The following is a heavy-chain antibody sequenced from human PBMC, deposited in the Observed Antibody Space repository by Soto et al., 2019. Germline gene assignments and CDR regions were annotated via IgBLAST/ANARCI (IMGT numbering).Heavy chain of an antibody. V-gene: IGHV4-59*01. Sequence: PSETLSLTCTVSGGSISSYYWSWIRQPPGKGLEWIGYIYYSGSTNYNPSLKSRVTISVDTSKNQFSLKLSSVTAADTAVYYCARGKYQLLYNWFDPRGQGTLVTVSS. CDR1: GGSISSYY. CDR3: ARGKYQLLYNWFDP. J-gene: IGHJ5*02. D-gene: IGHD2-2*01. CDR2: IYYSGST.